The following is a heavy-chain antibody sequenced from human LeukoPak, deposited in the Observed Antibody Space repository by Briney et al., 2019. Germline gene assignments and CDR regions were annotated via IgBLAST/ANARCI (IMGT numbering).Heavy chain of an antibody. CDR1: GGSFSGYY. CDR3: ARGPPHYDFWSGYSYFDY. D-gene: IGHD3-3*01. J-gene: IGHJ4*02. Sequence: SETLSLTCAVYGGSFSGYYWSWIRQPPGKGLEWIGEINHSGSTNYNPSLKSRFTISVDTSKNQFSLKLSSVTAADTVVYYCARGPPHYDFWSGYSYFDYWGQGTLVTVSS. CDR2: INHSGST. V-gene: IGHV4-34*01.